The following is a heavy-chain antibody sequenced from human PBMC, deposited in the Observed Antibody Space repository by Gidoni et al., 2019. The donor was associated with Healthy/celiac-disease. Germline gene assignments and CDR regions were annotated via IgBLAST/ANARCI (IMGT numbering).Heavy chain of an antibody. J-gene: IGHJ4*02. CDR2: INHSGST. CDR3: ARVPPMVREFDY. D-gene: IGHD3-10*01. V-gene: IGHV4-34*01. CDR1: GGSFSGYY. Sequence: QVQLQQWGAGLLKPSETLSLTCAVYGGSFSGYYWSWIRQPPGKGLEWIGEINHSGSTNYNPSLKSRVTISVDTSKNQLSLMLSSVTAADTAVYYCARVPPMVREFDYWGQGTLVTVSS.